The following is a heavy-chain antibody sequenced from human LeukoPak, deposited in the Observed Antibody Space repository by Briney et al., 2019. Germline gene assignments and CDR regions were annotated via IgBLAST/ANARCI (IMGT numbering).Heavy chain of an antibody. CDR3: ARERDSLWFGDPLHPTYAFDI. V-gene: IGHV4-34*01. CDR1: GGSLSGYY. D-gene: IGHD3-10*01. CDR2: INHSGST. Sequence: SETLSLTCAVSGGSLSGYYWTWIRQPPGKGLEWIGEINHSGSTNYNPSLKSRVTISVDTSKNQFSLKLSSVTAADTAVYYCARERDSLWFGDPLHPTYAFDIWGQGTMVTVSS. J-gene: IGHJ3*02.